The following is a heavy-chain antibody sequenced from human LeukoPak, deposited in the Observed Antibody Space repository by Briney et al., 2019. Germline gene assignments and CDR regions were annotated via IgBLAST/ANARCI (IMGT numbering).Heavy chain of an antibody. V-gene: IGHV3-49*04. CDR3: TRDIPDQTYYYDSSGYSY. CDR1: GFTFGDYA. D-gene: IGHD3-22*01. CDR2: IRSKAYGGTT. J-gene: IGHJ4*02. Sequence: PGGSLRLSCTASGFTFGDYAMSWVRQAPGKGLEWVGFIRSKAYGGTTEYAASVKGRFTISRDDSKSIAYLQMNSLKTEDTAVYYCTRDIPDQTYYYDSSGYSYWGQGTLVTVSS.